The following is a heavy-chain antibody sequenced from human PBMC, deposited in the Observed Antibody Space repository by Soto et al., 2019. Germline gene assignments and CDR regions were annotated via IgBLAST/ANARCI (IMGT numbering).Heavy chain of an antibody. V-gene: IGHV3-33*01. D-gene: IGHD1-20*01. J-gene: IGHJ6*02. CDR2: IWYDGRNK. Sequence: QVQLVDSGGGVVQPGRSLRLSCTASGFTFSTYGMHWVRQAPGKGLEWVTFIWYDGRNKYYADSVKGRFAISSDNTKNTLYLQMSSLRAADTAVYYCARRDESGSPFVGYNYSPGDVWGQGTTVTVSS. CDR1: GFTFSTYG. CDR3: ARRDESGSPFVGYNYSPGDV.